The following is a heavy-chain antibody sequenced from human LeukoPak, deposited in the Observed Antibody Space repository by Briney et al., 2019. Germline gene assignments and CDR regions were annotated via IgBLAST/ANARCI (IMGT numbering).Heavy chain of an antibody. CDR3: VRDYDILTGFNWFDP. CDR2: IYYSGST. J-gene: IGHJ5*02. V-gene: IGHV4-59*01. D-gene: IGHD3-9*01. Sequence: SETLSLTCTVSGGSISRYYWRWIRQPPGKGLEWIGYIYYSGSTNYNPSLKSRVTISVDTSKNQFSLQLSSVTAADTAVYYCVRDYDILTGFNWFDPWGQGTLVTVSS. CDR1: GGSISRYY.